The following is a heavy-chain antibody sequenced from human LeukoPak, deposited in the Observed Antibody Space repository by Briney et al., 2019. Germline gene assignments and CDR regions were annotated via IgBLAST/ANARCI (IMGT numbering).Heavy chain of an antibody. CDR3: ARMGAIAGASANPDH. V-gene: IGHV4-59*01. CDR2: IYYNGTT. J-gene: IGHJ4*02. Sequence: SETLSLTCTVSGGSISGYYWSWVRQPPGKGLEWIGYIYYNGTTSYNPSLRRRVTMSVDTSKNQFSLRLSSVTAADTAVYYCARMGAIAGASANPDHWGQGTLVTVSS. CDR1: GGSISGYY. D-gene: IGHD4/OR15-4a*01.